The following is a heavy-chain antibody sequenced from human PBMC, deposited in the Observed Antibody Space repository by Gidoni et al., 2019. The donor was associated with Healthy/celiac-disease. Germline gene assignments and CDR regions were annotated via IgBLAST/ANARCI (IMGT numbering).Heavy chain of an antibody. CDR2: ISSSSSYI. Sequence: EVQLVESGGGLVKPGGSLRLSCAASGFTFSSYSMNWVRQAPGKGLEWVSSISSSSSYIYYADSVKGRFTISRDNAKNSLYLQMNSLRAEDTAVYYCASVAVAGMDYYYGMDVWGQGTTVTVSS. D-gene: IGHD6-19*01. CDR1: GFTFSSYS. CDR3: ASVAVAGMDYYYGMDV. V-gene: IGHV3-21*01. J-gene: IGHJ6*02.